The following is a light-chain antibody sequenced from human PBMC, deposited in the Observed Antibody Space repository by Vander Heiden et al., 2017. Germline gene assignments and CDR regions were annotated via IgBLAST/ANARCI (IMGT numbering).Light chain of an antibody. CDR1: SLRSYY. J-gene: IGLJ2*01. V-gene: IGLV3-19*01. CDR2: GKN. Sequence: SSELTQDPAVSVALGQTVRITCQGDSLRSYYASWYQQKPAQAPVLVIYGKNNRPSGIPDRFSGSSSGNTASLTITGAQAEDEADYYCNSRDSSGNHPVVFGGGTKLTVL. CDR3: NSRDSSGNHPVV.